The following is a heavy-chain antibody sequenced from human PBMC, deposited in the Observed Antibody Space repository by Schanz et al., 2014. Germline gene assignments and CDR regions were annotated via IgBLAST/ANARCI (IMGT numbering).Heavy chain of an antibody. Sequence: EVQLLESGGGLVQPGGSLRLSCAASGFTFDKYAMHWVRQAPGKGLEWVSVISWNSGTIGYADSVKGRFTISRDNAKNSLYLQMNSLRAEDTGLYFCARGGSGSHYRLDYWGQGTLVTVSS. D-gene: IGHD1-26*01. CDR1: GFTFDKYA. CDR3: ARGGSGSHYRLDY. V-gene: IGHV3-9*01. J-gene: IGHJ4*02. CDR2: ISWNSGTI.